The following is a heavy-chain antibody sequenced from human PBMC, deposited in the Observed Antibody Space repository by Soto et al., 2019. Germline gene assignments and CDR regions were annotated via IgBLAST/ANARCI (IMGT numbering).Heavy chain of an antibody. J-gene: IGHJ6*02. CDR3: ARDRSYAMEV. CDR2: INGDASST. V-gene: IGHV3-74*01. Sequence: PGGSLRLSCEASGFSIRDYWMHWVRQAPGEGLVWVSCINGDASSTIYADSVKGRFTISRDDAKNTVYLQMTSRRAEDTAVYFCARDRSYAMEVWGQGTTVPLSS. CDR1: GFSIRDYW.